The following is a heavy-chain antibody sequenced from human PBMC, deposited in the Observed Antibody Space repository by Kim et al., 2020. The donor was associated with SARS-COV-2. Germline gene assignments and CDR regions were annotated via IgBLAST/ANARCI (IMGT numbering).Heavy chain of an antibody. Sequence: GGSLRLSCAASGFSFSRQWMCWVRRAPGKGLEWVATITPDGSVKFYVDSLKGRFTISRDNAKDSVFLQMNSLTVVDTAVYYCARGALDLWGQGTLVTVSS. D-gene: IGHD3-16*01. CDR3: ARGALDL. J-gene: IGHJ5*02. CDR2: ITPDGSVK. V-gene: IGHV3-7*01. CDR1: GFSFSRQW.